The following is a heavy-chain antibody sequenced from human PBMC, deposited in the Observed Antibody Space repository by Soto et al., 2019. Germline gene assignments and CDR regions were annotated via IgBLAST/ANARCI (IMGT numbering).Heavy chain of an antibody. Sequence: EVQLLESGGGLVQPGGSLRLSCAASGFTFSSYAMSWVRQAPGKGLEWVSAISGSGGSTYYADSVKGRFTISRDNSKNTLYLQMNSLRAEDTAVYYCAKVFPYYDFWSGRPHFDYWGQGTLVTVSS. D-gene: IGHD3-3*01. CDR3: AKVFPYYDFWSGRPHFDY. J-gene: IGHJ4*02. CDR1: GFTFSSYA. CDR2: ISGSGGST. V-gene: IGHV3-23*01.